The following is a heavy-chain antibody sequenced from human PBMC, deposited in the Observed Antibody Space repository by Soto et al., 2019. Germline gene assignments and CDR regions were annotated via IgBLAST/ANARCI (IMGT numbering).Heavy chain of an antibody. CDR1: GASISSGGYY. J-gene: IGHJ6*02. V-gene: IGHV4-31*03. D-gene: IGHD3-22*01. Sequence: QVQLQESGPGLVKPSQTLSLTCTVSGASISSGGYYWSWIRQYPGKGLEWIGYINYSGSTYYNPSLKNRRTISVDTSNNQFSLKLSSVTVADTAVYYCAREHYDSSGNRFYYYGMDVWGQGTTVTVSS. CDR2: INYSGST. CDR3: AREHYDSSGNRFYYYGMDV.